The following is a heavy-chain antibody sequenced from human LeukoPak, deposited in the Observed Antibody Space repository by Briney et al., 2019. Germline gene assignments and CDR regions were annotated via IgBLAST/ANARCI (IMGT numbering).Heavy chain of an antibody. Sequence: GGSLRLSCAASGFTFSSYDMHWVRQATGKGLEWVSAIGTAGDTYYPGSVKGRFTISRENAKNSLYLQMNSLRAGDTAVYYCARAHCSGGSCYSPHFDYWGQGTLVTVSS. CDR2: IGTAGDT. V-gene: IGHV3-13*01. CDR1: GFTFSSYD. D-gene: IGHD2-15*01. CDR3: ARAHCSGGSCYSPHFDY. J-gene: IGHJ4*02.